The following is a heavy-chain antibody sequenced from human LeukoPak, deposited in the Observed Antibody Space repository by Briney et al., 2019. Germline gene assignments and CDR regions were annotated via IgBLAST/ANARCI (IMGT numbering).Heavy chain of an antibody. CDR2: IYTSGST. D-gene: IGHD3-10*01. CDR3: ARDSGGLLWFGELPEYNWFVP. V-gene: IGHV4-4*07. CDR1: GGSTSSYY. Sequence: SETLSLTCTVSGGSTSSYYWSWIRQPAGKGLEWIGRIYTSGSTNYNPSLKSRVTMSVDTSKNQFSLKLSSVTAADTAVYYCARDSGGLLWFGELPEYNWFVPRDLGTLINVS. J-gene: IGHJ5*02.